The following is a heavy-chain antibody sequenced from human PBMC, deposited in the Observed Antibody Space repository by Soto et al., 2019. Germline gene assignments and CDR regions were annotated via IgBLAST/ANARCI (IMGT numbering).Heavy chain of an antibody. CDR1: GYSFTNND. CDR2: MNPGSGDT. Sequence: GASVEGSFKASGYSFTNNDVSWLRQSPGQGLEWMGWMNPGSGDTGYAQKFQGRVTMTRDISIATAYMELSSLRSDDTAIYYCARMETFGSLNWFDPWGQGTLVTVSS. D-gene: IGHD3-16*01. J-gene: IGHJ5*02. V-gene: IGHV1-8*01. CDR3: ARMETFGSLNWFDP.